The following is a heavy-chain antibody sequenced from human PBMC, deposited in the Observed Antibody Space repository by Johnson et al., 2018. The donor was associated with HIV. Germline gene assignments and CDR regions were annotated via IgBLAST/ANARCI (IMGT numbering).Heavy chain of an antibody. Sequence: QVQLVESGGGVVQPGRSLRLSCAASGFTFSNYAMHWVRQAPGKGLEWVAVISYDGNKKYYADSVKGRLTISRDNSKNTLYLQMNSLRPEDTALSYCASELLGSSSPDAFDIWGQGTMVTVSS. D-gene: IGHD6-6*01. CDR2: ISYDGNKK. CDR1: GFTFSNYA. V-gene: IGHV3-30-3*01. J-gene: IGHJ3*02. CDR3: ASELLGSSSPDAFDI.